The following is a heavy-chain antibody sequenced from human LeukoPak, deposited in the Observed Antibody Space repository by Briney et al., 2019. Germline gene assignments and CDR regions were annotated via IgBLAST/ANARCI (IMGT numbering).Heavy chain of an antibody. CDR3: ARGSSRSFDI. V-gene: IGHV1-8*02. D-gene: IGHD3-10*01. Sequence: ASVKVSCRASGYTFTGYYMHWVRQAPGQGLEWMGWISAYNGNTNYAQKLQGRVTMTRSTSINTAYMELSSLRSEDTAVYYCARGSSRSFDIWGLGTMVTVSS. J-gene: IGHJ3*02. CDR1: GYTFTGYY. CDR2: ISAYNGNT.